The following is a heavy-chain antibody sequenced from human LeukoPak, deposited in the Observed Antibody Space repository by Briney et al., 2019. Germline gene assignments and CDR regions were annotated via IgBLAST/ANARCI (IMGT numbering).Heavy chain of an antibody. CDR3: ARGDEWFGELKGNNWFDP. D-gene: IGHD3-10*01. CDR1: GYTFTGYY. CDR2: INPNSGGT. V-gene: IGHV1-2*04. Sequence: ASAKVSCKASGYTFTGYYMHWVRQAPGQGLEWMGWINPNSGGTNYAQKFQGWVTMTRDTSISTAYMELSRLRSDDTAVYYCARGDEWFGELKGNNWFDPWGQGTLVTVSS. J-gene: IGHJ5*02.